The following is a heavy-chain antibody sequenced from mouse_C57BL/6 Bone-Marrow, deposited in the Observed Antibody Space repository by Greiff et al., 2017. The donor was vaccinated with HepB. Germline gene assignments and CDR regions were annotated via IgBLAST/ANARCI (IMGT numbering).Heavy chain of an antibody. D-gene: IGHD1-1*01. CDR3: AGRNYGSSYWFAY. Sequence: QVQLKESGAELAKPGASVKLSCKASGYTFTSYWMHWVKQRPGQGLEWIGYINPSSGYTKYNQKFKDKATLTADKSSSTAYMQLSSLTDEESAVYDGAGRNYGSSYWFAYWGQGTVVTVSA. CDR1: GYTFTSYW. V-gene: IGHV1-7*01. J-gene: IGHJ3*01. CDR2: INPSSGYT.